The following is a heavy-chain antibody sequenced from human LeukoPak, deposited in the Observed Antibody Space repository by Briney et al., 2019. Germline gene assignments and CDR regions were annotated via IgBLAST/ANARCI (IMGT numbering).Heavy chain of an antibody. V-gene: IGHV4-4*07. D-gene: IGHD2/OR15-2a*01. CDR3: ARGLSASYDFNWFDS. CDR1: GGSFSGHY. J-gene: IGHJ5*01. CDR2: INTSGTT. Sequence: SETLSLTCTVSGGSFSGHYWSWIRQPAGKGPEWMGRINTSGTTRYYPSLKSRVTMSVDTSKNQFSLKLTSVTAADTAVYYCARGLSASYDFNWFDSWGQGTLVTVSS.